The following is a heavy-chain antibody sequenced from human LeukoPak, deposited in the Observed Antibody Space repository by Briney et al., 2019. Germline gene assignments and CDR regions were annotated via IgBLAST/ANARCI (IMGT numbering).Heavy chain of an antibody. Sequence: PGGSLRLSCAASGFTFRSYGMHWVRQAPGKGLEWVAVIWNDGSNKYYADSVKGRFTISRDNSKNTLYLEMNGLRDEDTAVYYCAKDTGYYYYYMDVWGKGTMVTVSS. CDR1: GFTFRSYG. CDR2: IWNDGSNK. V-gene: IGHV3-33*06. CDR3: AKDTGYYYYYMDV. J-gene: IGHJ6*03. D-gene: IGHD1-14*01.